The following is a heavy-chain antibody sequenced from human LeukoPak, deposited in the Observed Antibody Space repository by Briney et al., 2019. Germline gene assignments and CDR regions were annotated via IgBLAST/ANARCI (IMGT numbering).Heavy chain of an antibody. CDR2: MNPNSGNT. D-gene: IGHD3-3*01. Sequence: ASVKVSCKASGYTFTRYDINWVRQAPGQGLEWMGWMNPNSGNTVYAQKFQGRVTMTRNTSISTAYMELSSLRSEDTAVYYCARALREWLLSYWFDPWGQGTLVTVSS. V-gene: IGHV1-8*01. CDR1: GYTFTRYD. CDR3: ARALREWLLSYWFDP. J-gene: IGHJ5*02.